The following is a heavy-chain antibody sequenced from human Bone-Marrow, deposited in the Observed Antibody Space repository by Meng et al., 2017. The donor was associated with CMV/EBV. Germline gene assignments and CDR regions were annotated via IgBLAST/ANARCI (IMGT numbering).Heavy chain of an antibody. Sequence: ASVKVSCKASGYTFTSYDINWVRQATGQGLEWMGWMNSNSGNTGYAQKFQGRVTITRNTSISTAYMELSSLRSEDTAVYYCARPWGRRTARYYYYGMDVWGQGTTVTVSS. V-gene: IGHV1-8*03. CDR1: GYTFTSYD. J-gene: IGHJ6*02. D-gene: IGHD3-16*01. CDR2: MNSNSGNT. CDR3: ARPWGRRTARYYYYGMDV.